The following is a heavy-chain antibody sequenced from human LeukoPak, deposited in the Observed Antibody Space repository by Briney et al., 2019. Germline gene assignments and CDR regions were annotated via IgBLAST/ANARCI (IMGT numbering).Heavy chain of an antibody. CDR1: GFTFSTYG. D-gene: IGHD6-6*01. Sequence: GGSLRLSCSASGFTFSTYGMSWVRQAPGKGLEWVANIKQDGSEKYYVDSVKGRFTISRDNAKNSLYLQMNSLRAEDTAVYYCARDSSSSKGYFDYWGQGTLVTVSS. V-gene: IGHV3-7*01. J-gene: IGHJ4*02. CDR3: ARDSSSSKGYFDY. CDR2: IKQDGSEK.